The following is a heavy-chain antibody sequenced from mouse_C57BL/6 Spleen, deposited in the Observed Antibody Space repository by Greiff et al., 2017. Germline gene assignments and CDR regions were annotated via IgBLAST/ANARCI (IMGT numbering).Heavy chain of an antibody. CDR1: GYTFTDYY. Sequence: EVQLQQSGPELVKPGASVKISCKASGYTFTDYYMNWVKQSHGKSLEWIGDINPNNGGTSYNQKFKGKATLTVDKSSSTAYMELRSLTSEDSAVYYCARYGYGEGDYAMDYWGQGTSVTVSS. CDR3: ARYGYGEGDYAMDY. CDR2: INPNNGGT. J-gene: IGHJ4*01. D-gene: IGHD2-2*01. V-gene: IGHV1-26*01.